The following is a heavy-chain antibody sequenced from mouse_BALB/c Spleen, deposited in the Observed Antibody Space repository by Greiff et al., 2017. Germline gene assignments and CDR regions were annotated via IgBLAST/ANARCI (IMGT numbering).Heavy chain of an antibody. D-gene: IGHD2-1*01. J-gene: IGHJ2*01. CDR2: ISSGGSYT. V-gene: IGHV5-9-3*01. CDR3: ARGNYYFDY. CDR1: GFTFSSYA. Sequence: EVQLVESGGGLVKPGGSLKLSCAASGFTFSSYAMSWVRQTPEKRLEWVATISSGGSYTYYPDSVKGRFTISRDNAKNTLYLQMSSLRSEDTAMFYCARGNYYFDYWGQGTTLTVSS.